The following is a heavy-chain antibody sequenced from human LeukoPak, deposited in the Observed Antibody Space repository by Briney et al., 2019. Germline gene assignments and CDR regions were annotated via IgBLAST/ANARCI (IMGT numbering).Heavy chain of an antibody. J-gene: IGHJ4*02. CDR2: ISSSSSTI. Sequence: GGSLRLSCAASGFAFSNYAMSWVRQAPGKGLEWVSYISSSSSTIYYADSVKGRFTISRDNAKNSLYLQMNSLRAEDTAVYYCARGSVWKGEYYFDYWGQGTLVTVSS. CDR1: GFAFSNYA. D-gene: IGHD3-10*01. CDR3: ARGSVWKGEYYFDY. V-gene: IGHV3-48*01.